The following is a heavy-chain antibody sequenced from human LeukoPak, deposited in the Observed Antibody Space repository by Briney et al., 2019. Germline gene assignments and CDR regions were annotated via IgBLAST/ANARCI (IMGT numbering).Heavy chain of an antibody. CDR1: DGSVTPSD. CDR3: AATEKWLVFDY. D-gene: IGHD6-19*01. J-gene: IGHJ4*02. CDR2: FRYSGKP. Sequence: SKTLSPTVTVPDGSVTPSDWSWIRQPPGKGLEWIGNFRYSGKPDYLPSLKSRVTISLDPSKNQSSLKLSSVTAADTAVYYCAATEKWLVFDYWGQGILVTVSS. V-gene: IGHV4-59*02.